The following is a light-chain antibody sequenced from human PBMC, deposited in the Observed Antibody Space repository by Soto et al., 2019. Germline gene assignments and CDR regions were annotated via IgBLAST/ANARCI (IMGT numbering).Light chain of an antibody. V-gene: IGKV1-9*01. CDR3: QQHNNWPFT. CDR2: AAS. J-gene: IGKJ2*01. CDR1: QGISSY. Sequence: DIQLTQSPSFLSASVGDRVTITCRASQGISSYLAWYQQKPGKAPKLLIYAASTLQSGVPSRFSGSGSGTEFTLTISSLQPEDFAVYYCQQHNNWPFTFGQGTKLEIK.